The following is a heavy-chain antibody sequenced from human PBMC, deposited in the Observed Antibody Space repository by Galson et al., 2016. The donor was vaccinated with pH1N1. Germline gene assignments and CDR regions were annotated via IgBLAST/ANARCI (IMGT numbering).Heavy chain of an antibody. D-gene: IGHD4-17*01. CDR2: INYSGRDT. V-gene: IGHV3-11*01. CDR3: TRCDYGDYVGIDY. CDR1: GFSFSGRS. Sequence: SLRLSCAASGFSFSGRSMSWIRQAPGKGLEWIAYINYSGRDTYYGDSVRGRFTISRDNAKNSMYLQMNSLRAEDPAVYYCTRCDYGDYVGIDYWGQGSLVIVSS. J-gene: IGHJ4*02.